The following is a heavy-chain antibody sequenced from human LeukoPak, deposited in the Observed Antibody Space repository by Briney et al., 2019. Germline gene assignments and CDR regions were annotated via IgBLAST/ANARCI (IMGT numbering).Heavy chain of an antibody. Sequence: GGSLRLSCAASGFTFSSYSMNWVRQAPGKGLEWVSYISSSSSTIYYADSVKGRFTISRDNAKNSLYLQMNSLRAEDTAVYYCARSSVQFGTATHFDHWGQGTLVTVSS. D-gene: IGHD3-10*01. CDR2: ISSSSSTI. CDR1: GFTFSSYS. V-gene: IGHV3-48*01. J-gene: IGHJ4*02. CDR3: ARSSVQFGTATHFDH.